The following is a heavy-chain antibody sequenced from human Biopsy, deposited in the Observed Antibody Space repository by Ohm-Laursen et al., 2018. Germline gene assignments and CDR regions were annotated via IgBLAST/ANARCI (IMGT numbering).Heavy chain of an antibody. V-gene: IGHV4-31*01. CDR2: ISYSGTT. D-gene: IGHD3-22*01. Sequence: SDTLSLTCPVSGGSIGGGEYYWNWIRLHPGKGLEWIGLISYSGTTFYNPSLESLLTISIDTSKNHFSLNLRSVTAADTAVYYCARGVPHYDGSGFPLAGYWYFDLWGRGTLVTVSS. CDR3: ARGVPHYDGSGFPLAGYWYFDL. CDR1: GGSIGGGEYY. J-gene: IGHJ2*01.